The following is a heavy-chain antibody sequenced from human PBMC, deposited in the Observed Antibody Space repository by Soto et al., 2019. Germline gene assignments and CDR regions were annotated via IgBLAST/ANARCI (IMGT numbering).Heavy chain of an antibody. Sequence: QVQLVQSGAEVKKPGSSVKVSCKASGGTFSSYAISWVRQAPGQGLEWMGGIIPIFGTANYAQKFQGRVTITADESTSTAYMELSSLRSEDTAVYYCARYGDIVVVPAANGDYYYGMDVWGQGTTVTVSS. D-gene: IGHD2-2*01. V-gene: IGHV1-69*01. CDR3: ARYGDIVVVPAANGDYYYGMDV. CDR1: GGTFSSYA. J-gene: IGHJ6*02. CDR2: IIPIFGTA.